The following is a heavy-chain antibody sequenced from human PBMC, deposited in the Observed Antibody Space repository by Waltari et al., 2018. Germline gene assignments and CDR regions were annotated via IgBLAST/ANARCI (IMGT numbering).Heavy chain of an antibody. CDR2: IYYSGST. D-gene: IGHD1-26*01. Sequence: QVQLQESGPGLVKPSETLSLTCTVSGGSISSHYWSWIRQPPGKGLEWIGYIYYSGSTNYNPSLKSRVTISVDTSKNQFSLKLSSVTAADTAVYYCARDQVGSLDYWGQGTLVTVSS. CDR1: GGSISSHY. V-gene: IGHV4-59*11. CDR3: ARDQVGSLDY. J-gene: IGHJ4*02.